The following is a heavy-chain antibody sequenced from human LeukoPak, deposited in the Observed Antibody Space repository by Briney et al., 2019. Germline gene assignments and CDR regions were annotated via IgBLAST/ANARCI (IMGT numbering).Heavy chain of an antibody. CDR3: ARRHSLWFGESASNWFDP. D-gene: IGHD3-10*01. Sequence: PSETLSLTCTVYGGSFSGYYWSWIRQPPGKGLEWIGEINHSGSTNYNPSLKSRVTISVDTSKDQFSLKLSSVTAADTAVYYCARRHSLWFGESASNWFDPWGQGTLVTVSS. CDR1: GGSFSGYY. CDR2: INHSGST. J-gene: IGHJ5*02. V-gene: IGHV4-34*01.